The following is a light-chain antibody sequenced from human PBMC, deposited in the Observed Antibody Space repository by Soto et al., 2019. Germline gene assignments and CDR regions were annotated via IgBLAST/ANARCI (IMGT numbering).Light chain of an antibody. Sequence: QSVLTQPASVSGSPGQSITISCTGTSSDVGGYNYVSWYQQQSGKAPKLMIHEVSNRPSGVSNRFSGSKSGNTASLTISGLQAEDEADYYCSSYTGNSVYVFGTGTKVTVL. CDR2: EVS. V-gene: IGLV2-14*01. CDR1: SSDVGGYNY. CDR3: SSYTGNSVYV. J-gene: IGLJ1*01.